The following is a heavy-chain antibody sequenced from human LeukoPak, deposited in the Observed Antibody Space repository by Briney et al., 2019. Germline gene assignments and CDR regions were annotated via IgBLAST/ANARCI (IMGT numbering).Heavy chain of an antibody. CDR2: IYPGDSDT. V-gene: IGHV5-51*01. Sequence: GESLKISCKGSGYSFTSYWIGWVRQMPGKGLEWMEIIYPGDSDTRYSPSFQGQVTISADKSISTAYLQWSSLKASDTAMYYCARHPIEGATQSWFDPWGQGTLVTVSS. D-gene: IGHD1-26*01. J-gene: IGHJ5*02. CDR1: GYSFTSYW. CDR3: ARHPIEGATQSWFDP.